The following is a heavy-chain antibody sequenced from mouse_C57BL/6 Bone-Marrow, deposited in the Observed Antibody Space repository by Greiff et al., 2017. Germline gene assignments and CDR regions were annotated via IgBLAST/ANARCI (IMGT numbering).Heavy chain of an antibody. CDR1: GYTFTSYG. CDR2: IYIGNGYT. D-gene: IGHD1-1*01. V-gene: IGHV1-58*01. J-gene: IGHJ3*01. Sequence: VQLKESGAELVRPGSSVKMSCKTSGYTFTSYGINWVKQRPGQGLEWIGYIYIGNGYTEYNEKFKGKATLTSDTSSSTAYMQLSSLTSEDSAIYFCARPYYGSSPAWFAYWGQGTLVTVSA. CDR3: ARPYYGSSPAWFAY.